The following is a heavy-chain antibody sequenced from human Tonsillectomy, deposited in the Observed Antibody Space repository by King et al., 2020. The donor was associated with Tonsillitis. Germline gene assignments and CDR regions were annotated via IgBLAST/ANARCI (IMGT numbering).Heavy chain of an antibody. CDR2: IYYSGST. J-gene: IGHJ4*02. V-gene: IGHV4-59*01. CDR1: GGSISSYY. CDR3: ARDRGYSSGWLDY. D-gene: IGHD6-19*01. Sequence: QLQESGPGLVKPSETLSLTCTVSGGSISSYYWRWIRQPPGKGLEWIGFIYYSGSTNYNPSLKSRGTISVDTSKNQFSLKLSSVTAADTAVYYCARDRGYSSGWLDYWGQGTQVTVSS.